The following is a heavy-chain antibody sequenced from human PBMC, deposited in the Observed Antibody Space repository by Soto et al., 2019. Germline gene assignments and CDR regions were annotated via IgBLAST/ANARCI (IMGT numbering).Heavy chain of an antibody. CDR2: IYYSGST. CDR1: GGSISSGDYY. Sequence: PSENLSLTCTVSGGSISSGDYYWSWIRQPPGKGLEWIGYIYYSGSTYYNPSLKSRVTISVDTSKNQFSLKLSSVTAADTAVYYCARWSYYYDGSGYYHSLCQRTLLTISA. V-gene: IGHV4-30-4*01. CDR3: ARWSYYYDGSGYYHS. D-gene: IGHD3-22*01. J-gene: IGHJ5*01.